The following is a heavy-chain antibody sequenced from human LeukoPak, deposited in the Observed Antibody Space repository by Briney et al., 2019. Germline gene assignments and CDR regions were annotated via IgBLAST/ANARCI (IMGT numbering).Heavy chain of an antibody. D-gene: IGHD4-17*01. CDR2: INQSGST. Sequence: KSSETLSLTCAVYGESFSGYYWSWLRQSPGKGLEWIGEINQSGSTNYNPSLKSRVTISVDTSKNQFSLKVSSVIAADTAVYYCARHKYPGDYTPFDYWGQGTLVTVSS. CDR3: ARHKYPGDYTPFDY. CDR1: GESFSGYY. J-gene: IGHJ4*02. V-gene: IGHV4-34*01.